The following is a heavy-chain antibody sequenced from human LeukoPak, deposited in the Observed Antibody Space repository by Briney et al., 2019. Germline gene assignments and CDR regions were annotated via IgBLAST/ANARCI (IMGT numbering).Heavy chain of an antibody. J-gene: IGHJ4*01. D-gene: IGHD7-27*01. CDR2: IKEDGSEK. Sequence: GGSLRLSCAASGFTFSSYWMSWVRQAPGKGLEWVANIKEDGSEKYYVDSVKGRFTISRDNAKNALYLQMNNLRAEDTAMYYCASSLGPLTEYWGQGTLVTVSS. CDR3: ASSLGPLTEY. V-gene: IGHV3-7*01. CDR1: GFTFSSYW.